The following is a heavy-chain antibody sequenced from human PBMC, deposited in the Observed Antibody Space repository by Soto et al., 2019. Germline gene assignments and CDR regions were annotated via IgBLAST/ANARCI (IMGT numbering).Heavy chain of an antibody. CDR3: ARQSIHWYFDL. Sequence: SETLSLTCTVSGGSISSSSYYWGWIRQPPGKGLEWIGSIYYSGSTYYNPSLKSRVTISVDTSKNQFSLKLSSVTAADTAVYYCARQSIHWYFDLWGRGTLVTVS. V-gene: IGHV4-39*01. J-gene: IGHJ2*01. CDR1: GGSISSSSYY. CDR2: IYYSGST. D-gene: IGHD2-21*01.